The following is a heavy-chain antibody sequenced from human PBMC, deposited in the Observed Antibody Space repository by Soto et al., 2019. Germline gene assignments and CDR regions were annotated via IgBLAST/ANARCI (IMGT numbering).Heavy chain of an antibody. D-gene: IGHD1-1*01. V-gene: IGHV3-23*01. CDR3: AKDVRWNGFYRDGLDY. CDR1: GFTFSSYA. CDR2: ISGSGGST. J-gene: IGHJ4*02. Sequence: GGSLRLSCAASGFTFSSYAMSWVRQAPGKGLEWVSAISGSGGSTYYADSVKGRFTISRDNSKNTLYLQMNSLRAEDTAVYYCAKDVRWNGFYRDGLDYWGQGTLVTVSS.